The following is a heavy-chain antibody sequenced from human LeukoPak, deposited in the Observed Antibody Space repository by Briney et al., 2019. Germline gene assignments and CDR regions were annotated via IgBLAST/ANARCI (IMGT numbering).Heavy chain of an antibody. CDR1: GGSISSGDYY. Sequence: SQTLSLTCTVSGGSISSGDYYWSWIRQPPRKGLEWIGYIYYSGSTNYNPSLKSRVTISVDTSKNQFSLKLSSVTAADTAVYYCARYGTHSSSYGYYYYGMDVWGQGTTVTVSS. J-gene: IGHJ6*02. D-gene: IGHD6-6*01. V-gene: IGHV4-30-4*01. CDR3: ARYGTHSSSYGYYYYGMDV. CDR2: IYYSGST.